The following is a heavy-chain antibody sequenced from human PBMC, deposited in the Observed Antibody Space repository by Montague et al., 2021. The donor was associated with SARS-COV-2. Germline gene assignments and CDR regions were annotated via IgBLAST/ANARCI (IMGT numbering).Heavy chain of an antibody. V-gene: IGHV3-33*08. J-gene: IGHJ6*02. CDR2: IWYDGSNQ. D-gene: IGHD3-10*01. Sequence: SLRLSCPASGFTFSRYDMHWVRQAPGKGLEWVTVIWYDGSNQYYGDSVKGRFTISRDNSKNTLYLQMNSLRAEDTAVYYCAREYSAPRWFGEYNRYGMDVWGQGTTVTVSS. CDR3: AREYSAPRWFGEYNRYGMDV. CDR1: GFTFSRYD.